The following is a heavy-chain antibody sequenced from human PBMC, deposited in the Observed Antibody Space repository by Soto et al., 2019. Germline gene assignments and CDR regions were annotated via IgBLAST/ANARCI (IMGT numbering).Heavy chain of an antibody. CDR2: IKQDGSEK. D-gene: IGHD2-2*02. J-gene: IGHJ6*02. Sequence: GSLRLSCAASGFTFSSYWMSWVRQAPGKGLEWVANIKQDGSEKYYVDSVKGRFTISRDNAKNSLYLQMNSLRAEDTAVYYCARQNRYCSSTSCYTWGYYYYGMDVWGQGTTVTVSS. CDR1: GFTFSSYW. CDR3: ARQNRYCSSTSCYTWGYYYYGMDV. V-gene: IGHV3-7*01.